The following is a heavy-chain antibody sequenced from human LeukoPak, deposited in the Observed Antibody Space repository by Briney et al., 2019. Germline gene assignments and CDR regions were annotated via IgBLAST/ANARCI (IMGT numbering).Heavy chain of an antibody. J-gene: IGHJ5*02. CDR3: ARGPRRYCSSTSCYGDNWFDP. Sequence: ASVKVSCKASGYTFTGYYMHWVRQAPGQGLEWMGWINPNSGGTNYAQKFQGRVTMTRDTSISTAYMELSRLRSDDTAVYYCARGPRRYCSSTSCYGDNWFDPWGQGTLVTVSS. V-gene: IGHV1-2*02. D-gene: IGHD2-2*01. CDR2: INPNSGGT. CDR1: GYTFTGYY.